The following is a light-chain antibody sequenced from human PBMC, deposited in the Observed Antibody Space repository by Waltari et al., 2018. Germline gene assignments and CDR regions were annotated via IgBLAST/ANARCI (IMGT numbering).Light chain of an antibody. Sequence: EIVLTQSPGTLSVSPGERATLSCWASENIRSNLASYQQQPAQAPRLLIYGASTRATGIPARFSCSGSGTEFTLTISSRQSEDLAVYYRQQYESWPPITFGGGTKVEIK. CDR3: QQYESWPPIT. V-gene: IGKV3-15*01. CDR1: ENIRSN. J-gene: IGKJ4*01. CDR2: GAS.